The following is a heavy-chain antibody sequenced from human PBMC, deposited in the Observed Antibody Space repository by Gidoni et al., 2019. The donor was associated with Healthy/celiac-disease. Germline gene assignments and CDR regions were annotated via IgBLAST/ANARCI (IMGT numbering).Heavy chain of an antibody. V-gene: IGHV4-39*01. D-gene: IGHD3-3*01. CDR1: GGSISRSSYY. Sequence: QLQLQESGPGLVKPSETLSLTCTVSGGSISRSSYYWGWIRQPPGKGLEWIGSIYYSGSTYYNPSLKSRVTISVDTSKNQFSLKLGSVTAADTAVYYCARPHYDFWSGFSPTGYYYGMDVWGQGTTVTVSS. CDR2: IYYSGST. CDR3: ARPHYDFWSGFSPTGYYYGMDV. J-gene: IGHJ6*02.